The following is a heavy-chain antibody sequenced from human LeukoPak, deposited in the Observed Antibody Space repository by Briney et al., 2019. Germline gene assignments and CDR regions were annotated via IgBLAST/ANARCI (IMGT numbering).Heavy chain of an antibody. CDR1: GFTFSSYG. D-gene: IGHD2-15*01. CDR2: ISYDGSNK. CDR3: AKDRVKLPGTNTPTDY. V-gene: IGHV3-30*18. J-gene: IGHJ4*02. Sequence: GGSLRLSCAASGFTFSSYGMHWVRQAPGKGLEWVAVISYDGSNKYYADSVKGRFTISRDNSKNTLYLQMNSLRAEDTAVYYCAKDRVKLPGTNTPTDYWGQGTLVTVSS.